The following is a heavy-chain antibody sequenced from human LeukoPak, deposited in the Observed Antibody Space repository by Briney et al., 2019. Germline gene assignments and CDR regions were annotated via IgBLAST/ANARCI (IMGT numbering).Heavy chain of an antibody. CDR1: GGSISSYY. CDR3: ARTMKGDFWSGYSYYYYYYMDV. CDR2: IYYSGST. D-gene: IGHD3-3*01. J-gene: IGHJ6*03. V-gene: IGHV4-59*08. Sequence: SETLSLTCTVSGGSISSYYWSWIRQPPGKGLEWIGYIYYSGSTNYNPSLKSRVTISVDTSKNQFSLKLSSVTAADTAVYYCARTMKGDFWSGYSYYYYYYMDVWGKGTTVTVSS.